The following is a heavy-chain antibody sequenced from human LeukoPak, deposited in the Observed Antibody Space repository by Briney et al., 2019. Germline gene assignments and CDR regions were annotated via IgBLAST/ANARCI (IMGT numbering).Heavy chain of an antibody. Sequence: GGSLRLSCAASGFTFSTYNMNWVRQAPGKGLEWVSSISSSSNYIYYADSVTGRFTISRDNAKNSLYLQMNSLRAEDTDVYYCARDVGASAPDAFDIWGQGTMVTVSS. D-gene: IGHD1-26*01. CDR2: ISSSSNYI. V-gene: IGHV3-21*01. J-gene: IGHJ3*02. CDR3: ARDVGASAPDAFDI. CDR1: GFTFSTYN.